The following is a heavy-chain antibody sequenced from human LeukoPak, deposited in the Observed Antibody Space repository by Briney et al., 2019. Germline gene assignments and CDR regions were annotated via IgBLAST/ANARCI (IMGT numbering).Heavy chain of an antibody. CDR3: ARDTGGSSGYYYAFDY. CDR2: ISSSSSYI. D-gene: IGHD3-22*01. Sequence: GGSLRPSCAASGFTFSSYSMNWVRQAPGKGLEWVSSISSSSSYIYYADSVKGRFTISRDNAKNSLYLQMNSLRAEDTAVYYCARDTGGSSGYYYAFDYWGQGTLVTVSS. CDR1: GFTFSSYS. J-gene: IGHJ4*02. V-gene: IGHV3-21*01.